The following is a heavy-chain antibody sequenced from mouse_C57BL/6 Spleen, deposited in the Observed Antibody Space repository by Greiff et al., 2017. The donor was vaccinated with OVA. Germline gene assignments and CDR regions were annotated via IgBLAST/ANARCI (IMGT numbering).Heavy chain of an antibody. V-gene: IGHV1-81*01. D-gene: IGHD1-1*01. CDR2: IYPRSGNT. CDR1: GYTFTSYG. Sequence: VQLQQSGAELARPGASVKLSCKASGYTFTSYGISWVKQRTGQGLEWIGEIYPRSGNTYYNEKFKGKATLTADKSSSTAYMELRSLTSEDSAVYFCARWDYGSSYGDYWGQGTTLTVSS. J-gene: IGHJ2*01. CDR3: ARWDYGSSYGDY.